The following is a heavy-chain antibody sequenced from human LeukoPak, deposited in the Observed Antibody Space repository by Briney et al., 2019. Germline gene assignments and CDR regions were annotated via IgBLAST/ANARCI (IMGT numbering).Heavy chain of an antibody. CDR1: GFTFSSYA. J-gene: IGHJ4*02. CDR2: ISPSGGST. Sequence: GGSLRLSCAASGFTFSSYAMSWVRQAPGERLEWVSAISPSGGSTYYADSVKGRFTISRDNSKNTLYLQMNSLRVEDTAVYYCAKGRPYDYVWGTYRTGFDYWGQGTLVTVSS. V-gene: IGHV3-23*01. CDR3: AKGRPYDYVWGTYRTGFDY. D-gene: IGHD3-16*02.